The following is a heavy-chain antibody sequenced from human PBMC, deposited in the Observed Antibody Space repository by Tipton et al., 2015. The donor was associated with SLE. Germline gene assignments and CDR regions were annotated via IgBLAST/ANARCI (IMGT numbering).Heavy chain of an antibody. CDR1: GGSFSGYY. D-gene: IGHD6-19*01. V-gene: IGHV4-34*01. CDR2: INHSGST. J-gene: IGHJ4*02. Sequence: TLSLTCAVYGGSFSGYYWSWIRQPPGMGLEWIGEINHSGSTNYNPSLKSRVTISVDTSKNQFSLKLSSVTAADTAVYYCARVIEALSSPNTKYSYGWYFDYWGQGTLVTVSS. CDR3: ARVIEALSSPNTKYSYGWYFDY.